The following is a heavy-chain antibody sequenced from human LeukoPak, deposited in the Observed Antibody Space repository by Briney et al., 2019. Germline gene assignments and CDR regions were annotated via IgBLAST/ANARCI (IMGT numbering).Heavy chain of an antibody. J-gene: IGHJ5*02. CDR2: IWYDGNNK. CDR3: ATDAGHWFDP. CDR1: GFTFSSYG. Sequence: HPGRSLRLSCAASGFTFSSYGMHWVRQAPGKGLEWVAVIWYDGNNKYYADSVKGRFTISRDNSKNTLFLQMNSLRAEDTAVYYCATDAGHWFDPWGQGTLVTVSS. V-gene: IGHV3-33*01.